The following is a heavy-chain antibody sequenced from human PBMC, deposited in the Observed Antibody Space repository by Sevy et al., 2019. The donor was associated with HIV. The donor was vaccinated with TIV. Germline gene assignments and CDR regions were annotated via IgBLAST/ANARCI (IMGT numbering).Heavy chain of an antibody. CDR2: MTPSSRET. CDR1: GYTFTSYD. CDR3: ARNLYGSGTLDY. J-gene: IGHJ4*02. Sequence: ASVKVSCKASGYTFTSYDINWVRQAAGQGLEWVGWMTPSSRETGYAQKFEGRITMTGDTSISTAYLELGSLTSEDTAVYFCARNLYGSGTLDYWGQGTLVTVSS. V-gene: IGHV1-8*01. D-gene: IGHD3-10*01.